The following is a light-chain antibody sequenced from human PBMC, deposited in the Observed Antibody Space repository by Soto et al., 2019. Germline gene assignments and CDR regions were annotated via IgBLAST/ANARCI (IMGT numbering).Light chain of an antibody. CDR1: QSIINW. Sequence: DLQMTQSPSTLSASVGDRVTITCRASQSIINWLAWYQQKPGKAPKLLIYRASSLQSGVPSRFSGSGSGTEFTLTISSVQPDDFATYYCHQYNTYPFTFGPGTKVAI. CDR3: HQYNTYPFT. J-gene: IGKJ3*01. CDR2: RAS. V-gene: IGKV1-5*03.